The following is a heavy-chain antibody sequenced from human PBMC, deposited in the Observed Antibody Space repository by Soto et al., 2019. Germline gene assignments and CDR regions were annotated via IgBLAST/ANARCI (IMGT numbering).Heavy chain of an antibody. Sequence: QPGGSLRLSCAASGFTFSSYSINWVRQAPGKGLEWVSYISSSSSTIYYADSVKGRFTISRDNAKNSLYLQMNSLRDEDTAVYYCARDRGSSWYNWFDPWGQGTLVTVSS. CDR1: GFTFSSYS. CDR2: ISSSSSTI. V-gene: IGHV3-48*02. D-gene: IGHD6-13*01. J-gene: IGHJ5*02. CDR3: ARDRGSSWYNWFDP.